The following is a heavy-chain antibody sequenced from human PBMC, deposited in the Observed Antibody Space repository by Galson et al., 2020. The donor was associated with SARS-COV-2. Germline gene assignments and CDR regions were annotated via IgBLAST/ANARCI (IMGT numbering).Heavy chain of an antibody. D-gene: IGHD4-17*01. CDR1: GDSISRGRYY. Sequence: SETLSLTCTVSGDSISRGRYYWTWIRQPAGKGLEWIGRVSTSGSTNYNPSLKSRLTISLDTSKTHFSLKLSSVTAADTDVYYCSREVDPTVTTKERICYSCYGIDVWGQGATVTVCS. J-gene: IGHJ6*02. CDR3: SREVDPTVTTKERICYSCYGIDV. CDR2: VSTSGST. V-gene: IGHV4-61*02.